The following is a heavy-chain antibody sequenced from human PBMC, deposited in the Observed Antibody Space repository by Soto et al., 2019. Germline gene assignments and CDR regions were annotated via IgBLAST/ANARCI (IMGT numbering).Heavy chain of an antibody. J-gene: IGHJ3*02. V-gene: IGHV3-23*01. CDR2: FSGTGGYT. Sequence: PGGSLRLSCAASGFTLSNYAMSWVRQAPGKGLEWVSTFSGTGGYTYYTDSVKGRFTISRDESKNTLFLHMNSLRAADTAVYYCARRGGDSSGYYYSAFDIWGQGTMVTVSS. CDR1: GFTLSNYA. CDR3: ARRGGDSSGYYYSAFDI. D-gene: IGHD3-22*01.